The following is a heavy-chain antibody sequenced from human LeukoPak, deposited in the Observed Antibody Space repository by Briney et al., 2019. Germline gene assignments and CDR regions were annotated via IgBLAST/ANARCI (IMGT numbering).Heavy chain of an antibody. CDR1: GFTFSSYW. J-gene: IGHJ3*02. Sequence: GGSLRLSCAASGFTFSSYWMTWVRQAPGKGLEWVANIKLDGSEKNYVDSVKGRFTISRDNAENSLYLQMNSLRADDTAVYYCARDSSPYDSSGYWDAFDIWGQGTMITVSS. D-gene: IGHD3-22*01. CDR3: ARDSSPYDSSGYWDAFDI. V-gene: IGHV3-7*01. CDR2: IKLDGSEK.